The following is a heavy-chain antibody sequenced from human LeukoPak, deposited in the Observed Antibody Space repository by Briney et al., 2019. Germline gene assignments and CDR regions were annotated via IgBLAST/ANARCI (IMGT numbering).Heavy chain of an antibody. V-gene: IGHV4-61*02. J-gene: IGHJ4*02. CDR2: IYTSGST. D-gene: IGHD6-19*01. CDR1: GGSISSGSYY. Sequence: SQTLSHTCTVSGGSISSGSYYWSWIRQPAGKGLEWIGRIYTSGSTNYNPSLKSRVTISVDTSKNQFPLKLSSVTAADTAVYYCARNNPGLSKYSSGWSLFDYWGQGTLVTVSS. CDR3: ARNNPGLSKYSSGWSLFDY.